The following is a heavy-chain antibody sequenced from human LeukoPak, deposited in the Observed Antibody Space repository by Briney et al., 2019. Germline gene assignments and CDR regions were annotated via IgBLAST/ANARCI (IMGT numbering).Heavy chain of an antibody. Sequence: SETLFLTCTVSGGSISSYYWSWIRQPPGKGLELIGYIYYSGSTNYNPSLKSRVTISVDTSKNQFSLKLSSVTAADTAVYYCARQVQPYDFWSGYYAFDYWGQGTLVTVSS. CDR3: ARQVQPYDFWSGYYAFDY. CDR2: IYYSGST. J-gene: IGHJ4*02. V-gene: IGHV4-59*08. CDR1: GGSISSYY. D-gene: IGHD3-3*01.